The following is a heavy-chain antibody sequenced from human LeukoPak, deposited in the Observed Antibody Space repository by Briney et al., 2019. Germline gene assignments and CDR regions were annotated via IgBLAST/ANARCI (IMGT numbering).Heavy chain of an antibody. Sequence: GGSLRLSCAASEFTFSTYAMHWVRQAPGQRLEWMGWINAGNGNTKSSHEFQGRVTITRATSASTAYMELNSLRSEDMAVYYCAREGAYIGGSYPFDYWGQGTLVTVSS. CDR2: INAGNGNT. CDR3: AREGAYIGGSYPFDY. V-gene: IGHV1-3*03. J-gene: IGHJ4*02. CDR1: EFTFSTYA. D-gene: IGHD1-26*01.